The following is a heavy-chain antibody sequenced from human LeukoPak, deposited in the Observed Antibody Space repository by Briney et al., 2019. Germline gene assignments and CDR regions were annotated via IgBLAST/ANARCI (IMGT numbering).Heavy chain of an antibody. CDR2: ISGNGGGT. CDR1: GFTFSSSA. J-gene: IGHJ4*02. V-gene: IGHV3-23*01. D-gene: IGHD5-18*01. CDR3: AKEGMTVDTAMVTFDY. Sequence: GGSLRLSCAASGFTFSSSAMSWVRQAPGKGLEWVSAISGNGGGTYYADSVKGRFTISRDNSKNTLYLQMNSLRAEDTAVYYCAKEGMTVDTAMVTFDYWGQGTLVTVSS.